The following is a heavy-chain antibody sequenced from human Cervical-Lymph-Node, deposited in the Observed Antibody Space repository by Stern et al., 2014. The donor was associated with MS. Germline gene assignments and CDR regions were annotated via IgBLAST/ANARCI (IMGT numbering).Heavy chain of an antibody. CDR1: GDTFNNYI. J-gene: IGHJ4*02. D-gene: IGHD5-18*01. V-gene: IGHV1-69*09. CDR2: VVPIDGVE. CDR3: AREDLADTAPGDF. Sequence: VQLLESGAEVKKPGSSVKVSCKASGDTFNNYIFSWVRQAPGQGLEWMGRVVPIDGVENYAQKFQDRVTISADKSTSTVYMELRSLRSEDTAIYYCAREDLADTAPGDFWGQGTLVTVSS.